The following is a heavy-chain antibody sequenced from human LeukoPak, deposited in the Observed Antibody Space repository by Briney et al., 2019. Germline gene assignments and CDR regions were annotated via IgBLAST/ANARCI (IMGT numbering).Heavy chain of an antibody. CDR1: GYTFTGYY. D-gene: IGHD6-6*01. CDR2: INPNSGGT. Sequence: GASVKVSCTASGYTFTGYYMHWVRQAPGQGLEWMGWINPNSGGTNYAQKFQGRVTMTRDTSISTAYMELSRLRSDDTAVYYCAKDRSSAESPYGMDVWGQGTTVTVSS. J-gene: IGHJ6*02. CDR3: AKDRSSAESPYGMDV. V-gene: IGHV1-2*02.